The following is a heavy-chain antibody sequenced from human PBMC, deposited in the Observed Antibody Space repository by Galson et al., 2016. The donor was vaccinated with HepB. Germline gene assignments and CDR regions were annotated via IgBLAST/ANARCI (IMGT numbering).Heavy chain of an antibody. V-gene: IGHV4-39*01. CDR1: GASMTHSVYY. CDR2: IYHNGTS. D-gene: IGHD3-16*01. Sequence: ETLSLTCTVSGASMTHSVYYWGWFRQPPGQGLQWLGSIYHNGTSSDNPSLKSRVTVSVDTSKNQFSLKLSAVTAADTAVYFCARGIHDPWGGEWGRGTLVIVSS. J-gene: IGHJ4*02. CDR3: ARGIHDPWGGE.